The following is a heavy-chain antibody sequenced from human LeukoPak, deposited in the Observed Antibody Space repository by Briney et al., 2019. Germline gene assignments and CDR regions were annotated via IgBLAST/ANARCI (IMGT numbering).Heavy chain of an antibody. D-gene: IGHD1-26*01. CDR2: IKKDGSDK. CDR1: GFTFSNHW. Sequence: GGSLRLSCAASGFTFSNHWMTWVRQAPGKGLEWVANIKKDGSDKYYVDSVKGRFTISRDNAQNSLYLQMKSLRVEDTAVYYCASGGGSYHWGQGTLVTVSS. J-gene: IGHJ5*02. CDR3: ASGGGSYH. V-gene: IGHV3-7*01.